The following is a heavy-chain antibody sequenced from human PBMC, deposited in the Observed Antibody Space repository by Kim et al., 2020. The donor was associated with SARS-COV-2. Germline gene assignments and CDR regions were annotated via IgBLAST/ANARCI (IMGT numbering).Heavy chain of an antibody. V-gene: IGHV3-23*01. D-gene: IGHD6-19*01. J-gene: IGHJ4*02. CDR3: AKSNPISSGWYGFDD. CDR1: GFTFSTYA. Sequence: GGSLRLSCGASGFTFSTYAMRWVRQAPGKGLEWVSPDHGGGGRKFYADSVKGRFTISRDNSKNTLFLQMNSVRAEDTAVYYCAKSNPISSGWYGFDDWGQGTLVTVSS. CDR2: DHGGGGRK.